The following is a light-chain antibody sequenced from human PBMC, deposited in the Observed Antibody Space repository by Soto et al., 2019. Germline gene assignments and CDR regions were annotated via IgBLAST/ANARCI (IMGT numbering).Light chain of an antibody. CDR1: QSVSSTY. Sequence: ENVLTQSPGTLSLSPGERATLSCRASQSVSSTYLAWYQHKPGQAPRLLIYGASSRAIGIPDRFSGSGSGTYFTLTISRLEPEDFAVYYCQQYGSSPLMYTFGQGTKLEIK. CDR3: QQYGSSPLMYT. CDR2: GAS. J-gene: IGKJ2*01. V-gene: IGKV3-20*01.